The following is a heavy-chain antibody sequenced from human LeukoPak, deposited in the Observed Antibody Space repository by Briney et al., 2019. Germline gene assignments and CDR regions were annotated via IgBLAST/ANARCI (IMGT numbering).Heavy chain of an antibody. Sequence: ASVKVSCKASGYTFTSYGISWVRQAPGQGLEWMGWISAYNGNTNYAQKLQGRVTMTTDTSTSTAYMELRSLGSDDTAVYYCARARLLWFGELSQYNWFDPWGQGTLVTVSS. D-gene: IGHD3-10*01. CDR2: ISAYNGNT. CDR3: ARARLLWFGELSQYNWFDP. J-gene: IGHJ5*02. V-gene: IGHV1-18*01. CDR1: GYTFTSYG.